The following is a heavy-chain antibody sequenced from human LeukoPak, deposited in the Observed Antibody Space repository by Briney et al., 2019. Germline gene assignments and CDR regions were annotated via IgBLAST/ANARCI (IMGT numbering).Heavy chain of an antibody. CDR1: GYSISSGYY. Sequence: PSETLSLTCTVSGYSISSGYYWGWIRQPPRKGLEWIGSIYHSGSTYYNPSLKSRVTISVDTSKNQFSLKLSSVTAADTAVYYCASRISGYSYGQRDYWGQGTLVTVSS. CDR3: ASRISGYSYGQRDY. CDR2: IYHSGST. V-gene: IGHV4-38-2*02. J-gene: IGHJ4*02. D-gene: IGHD5-18*01.